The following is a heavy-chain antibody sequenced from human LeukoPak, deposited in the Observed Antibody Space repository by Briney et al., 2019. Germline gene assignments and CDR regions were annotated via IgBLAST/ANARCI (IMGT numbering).Heavy chain of an antibody. Sequence: PSETLSLTCTVSGGSISNYYWSWIRQPPGKGLEWIGYIYSSGITNHNPSLKSRVTISVDMPKNQFSLKLRSVTAADTAVYYCARQGDNSKWYVWFDPWGQGTLVTVSS. D-gene: IGHD2-15*01. CDR2: IYSSGIT. CDR3: ARQGDNSKWYVWFDP. V-gene: IGHV4-59*08. J-gene: IGHJ5*02. CDR1: GGSISNYY.